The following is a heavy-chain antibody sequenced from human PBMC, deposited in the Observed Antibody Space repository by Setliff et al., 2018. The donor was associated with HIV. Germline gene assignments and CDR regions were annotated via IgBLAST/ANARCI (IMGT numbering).Heavy chain of an antibody. J-gene: IGHJ4*02. V-gene: IGHV4-59*11. CDR3: ARHAAGPDGPFDY. CDR1: YGSISGHY. D-gene: IGHD2-2*01. Sequence: SETLSLTCTVSYGSISGHYWTWIRQPPGKGLEWIGYIHHSGGTQYNPSLMSRLTMSVDSSKNQFSLSLSSVTAADTAVYYCARHAAGPDGPFDYWGQGTLVTVSS. CDR2: IHHSGGT.